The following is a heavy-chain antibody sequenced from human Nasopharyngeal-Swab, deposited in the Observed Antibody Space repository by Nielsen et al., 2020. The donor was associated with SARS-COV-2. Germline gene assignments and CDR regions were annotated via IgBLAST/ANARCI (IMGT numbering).Heavy chain of an antibody. Sequence: GGSLRLSCAASGFTFSSFGMHWVRQAPGKGLEWVAFIAHDASNEYYGDSVKGRFSISRDSSKNTLYLQMDRLRAEDSAVYYCAGYGGNSFWGQGTLVTVSS. J-gene: IGHJ4*02. CDR2: IAHDASNE. CDR1: GFTFSSFG. CDR3: AGYGGNSF. D-gene: IGHD4-23*01. V-gene: IGHV3-30*03.